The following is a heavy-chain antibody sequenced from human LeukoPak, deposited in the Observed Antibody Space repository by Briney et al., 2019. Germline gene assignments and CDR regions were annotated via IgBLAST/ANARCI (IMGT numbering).Heavy chain of an antibody. CDR3: AREMATTLYYFDY. D-gene: IGHD5-24*01. J-gene: IGHJ4*02. Sequence: GGSLRLSGAASGFTFSSYAMHWVGQAPGKGLEGVAVISYDGSNKYYADSVKGRFTISRDNSKHTLYLQMNSLRAEDTAVYYCAREMATTLYYFDYWGQATLVTVSS. CDR1: GFTFSSYA. CDR2: ISYDGSNK. V-gene: IGHV3-30*04.